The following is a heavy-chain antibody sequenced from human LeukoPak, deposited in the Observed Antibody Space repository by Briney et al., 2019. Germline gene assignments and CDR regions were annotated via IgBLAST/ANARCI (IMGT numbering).Heavy chain of an antibody. CDR1: GFTFSSYG. V-gene: IGHV3-30*03. CDR2: ISYDGSNK. D-gene: IGHD6-13*01. J-gene: IGHJ6*04. Sequence: GGSLRLPCAASGFTFSSYGMHWVRQAPGKGLEWVAVISYDGSNKYYRDSVKGRFTIYRDNSKNSLYLQMNSLRAEDTAVYYCAISGPAAAGTYYYYGMDVWGKGTTVTVSS. CDR3: AISGPAAAGTYYYYGMDV.